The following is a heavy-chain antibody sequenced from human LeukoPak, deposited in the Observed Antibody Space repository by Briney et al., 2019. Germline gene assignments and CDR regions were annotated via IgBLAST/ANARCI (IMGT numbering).Heavy chain of an antibody. V-gene: IGHV3-30*02. D-gene: IGHD3-22*01. Sequence: GGSLRLSCAASGFTFSSYGMHWVRQAPGKGLEWVSFIRYDGSNKYYADSVKGRFTISRDNSKNTLYLQMNRLRAEDTAVYYCARDYYDGIGYYYEDYWGQGTLVTVSS. CDR1: GFTFSSYG. CDR2: IRYDGSNK. CDR3: ARDYYDGIGYYYEDY. J-gene: IGHJ4*02.